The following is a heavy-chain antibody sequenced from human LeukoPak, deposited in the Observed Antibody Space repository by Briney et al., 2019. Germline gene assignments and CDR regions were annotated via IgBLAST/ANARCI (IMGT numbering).Heavy chain of an antibody. D-gene: IGHD6-13*01. V-gene: IGHV1-2*02. CDR3: ARAGIAAAGIQDYYYYYYMDV. CDR1: GYTFTGYY. J-gene: IGHJ6*03. CDR2: VNPNSGGT. Sequence: ASVKVSCKASGYTFTGYYMHWVRQAPGQGLEWMGWVNPNSGGTNYAQKFQGRVTMTRDTSISTAYMELSRLRSDDTAVYYCARAGIAAAGIQDYYYYYYMDVWGKGTTVTVSS.